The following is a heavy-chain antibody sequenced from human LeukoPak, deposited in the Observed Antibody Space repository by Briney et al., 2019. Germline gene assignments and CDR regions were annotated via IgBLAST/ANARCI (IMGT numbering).Heavy chain of an antibody. Sequence: GGSLRLSCAASGFTFSSYGMHWVRQAPGKGLEWVAVIWYDGSNKYYADSVKGRFTISRDNSMNTLYLQMNSLRAEDTAVYYCAKDSKSATAIDYWGQGTLVTVSS. D-gene: IGHD2-2*02. J-gene: IGHJ4*02. CDR2: IWYDGSNK. V-gene: IGHV3-33*06. CDR3: AKDSKSATAIDY. CDR1: GFTFSSYG.